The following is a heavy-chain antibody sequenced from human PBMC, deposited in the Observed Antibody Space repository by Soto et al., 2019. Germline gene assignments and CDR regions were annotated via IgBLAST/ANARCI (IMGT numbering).Heavy chain of an antibody. D-gene: IGHD5-12*01. Sequence: GSLRLSCAASGSTFSSYGMHWVRQAPGKGLEWVAVISYDGSNKYYADSVKGRFTISRDNSKNTLYLQMNSLRTEDTAVYYCAKEVPTNPLDSWGQGTLVTVSS. V-gene: IGHV3-30*18. CDR3: AKEVPTNPLDS. J-gene: IGHJ4*02. CDR1: GSTFSSYG. CDR2: ISYDGSNK.